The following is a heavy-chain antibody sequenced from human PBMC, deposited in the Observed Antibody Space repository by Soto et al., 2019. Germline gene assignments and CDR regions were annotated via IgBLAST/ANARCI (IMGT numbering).Heavy chain of an antibody. Sequence: GGSLRLSCAASGFTFSSYGITWVRQAPGKGLEWVSFSSATGAGTYYADSVKGRFTISRDNSKNTLYLQMSSLRADDTAVYYCAKDRRAGGNYGFYSDFRGQGALVTVSS. D-gene: IGHD1-7*01. CDR2: SSATGAGT. CDR3: AKDRRAGGNYGFYSDF. J-gene: IGHJ4*02. CDR1: GFTFSSYG. V-gene: IGHV3-23*01.